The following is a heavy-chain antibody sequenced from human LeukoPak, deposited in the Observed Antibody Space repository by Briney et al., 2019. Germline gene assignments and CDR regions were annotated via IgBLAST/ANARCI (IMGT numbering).Heavy chain of an antibody. D-gene: IGHD3-22*01. Sequence: SETLSLTCTVSGGSISSSSYYWGWIRQPPGKGLEWIGSIYYSGSTYYNPSLKSRVTISVDTCKNQFSLKLSSVTAADTAVYYCARHYAGYYDSSGYFRYWGQGTLVTVSS. CDR2: IYYSGST. J-gene: IGHJ4*02. CDR3: ARHYAGYYDSSGYFRY. CDR1: GGSISSSSYY. V-gene: IGHV4-39*01.